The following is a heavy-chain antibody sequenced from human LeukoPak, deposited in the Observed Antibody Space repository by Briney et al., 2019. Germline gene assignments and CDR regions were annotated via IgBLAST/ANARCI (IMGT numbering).Heavy chain of an antibody. J-gene: IGHJ4*02. CDR2: IIPIFGTA. V-gene: IGHV1-69*05. Sequence: ASVKVSCKASGGTFSSYAISWVRQAPGQGLEWMGRIIPIFGTANYAQKFQGRVTITTDESTSTAYMELSSLRSEDTAVYYCARGLEYSSSLGYWGQGTLVTVSS. CDR3: ARGLEYSSSLGY. D-gene: IGHD6-6*01. CDR1: GGTFSSYA.